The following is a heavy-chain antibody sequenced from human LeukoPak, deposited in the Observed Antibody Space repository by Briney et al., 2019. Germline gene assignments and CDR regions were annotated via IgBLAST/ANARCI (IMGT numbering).Heavy chain of an antibody. CDR3: ARVQVVSDF. D-gene: IGHD4-23*01. CDR2: ITSSSDYI. CDR1: GFTFSSYG. J-gene: IGHJ4*02. V-gene: IGHV3-21*01. Sequence: PGGSLRLSCAASGFTFSSYGMHWVRQAPGKGLEWVSSITSSSDYIYYVDSVKGRFTISRDNAKNSLNLQMNSLRAEDTAVYYCARVQVVSDFWGQGALVTVSS.